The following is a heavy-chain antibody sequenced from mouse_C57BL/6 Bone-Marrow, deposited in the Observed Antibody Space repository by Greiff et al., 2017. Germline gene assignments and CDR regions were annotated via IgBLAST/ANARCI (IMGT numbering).Heavy chain of an antibody. V-gene: IGHV1-52*01. CDR1: GYTFTSYW. Sequence: QVQLQQPGAELVRPGSSVKLSCKASGYTFTSYWMHWVQQRPIQGLEWIGNIDPSDSETHYNQKFKDKATLTVDKSSSTAYMRLSSLTSEDSAVYYCASPFLYYGSSYWYFDVWGTGTTVTVSS. CDR2: IDPSDSET. CDR3: ASPFLYYGSSYWYFDV. J-gene: IGHJ1*03. D-gene: IGHD1-1*01.